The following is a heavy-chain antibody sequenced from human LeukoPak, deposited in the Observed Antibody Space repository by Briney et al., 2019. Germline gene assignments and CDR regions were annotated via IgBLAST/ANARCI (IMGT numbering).Heavy chain of an antibody. Sequence: GGSLRLSCAASGFTFSMYWMSWVRQAPGKGLEWVANINQDGSEKYYVDSVKGRLTISRDNAKNSLYLQMNSLRAEDTAVYYCARTNNLDYYFDYWGQGTLVTVSS. CDR3: ARTNNLDYYFDY. D-gene: IGHD3-3*01. J-gene: IGHJ4*02. CDR1: GFTFSMYW. V-gene: IGHV3-7*01. CDR2: INQDGSEK.